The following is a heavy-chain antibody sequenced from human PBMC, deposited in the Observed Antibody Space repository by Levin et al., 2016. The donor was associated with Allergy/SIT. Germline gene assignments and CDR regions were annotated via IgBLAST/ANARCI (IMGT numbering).Heavy chain of an antibody. J-gene: IGHJ6*02. CDR3: ASSQWLTQYYYGMDV. D-gene: IGHD3-22*01. V-gene: IGHV4-34*01. CDR2: INQSGST. Sequence: WIRQPPGKGLEWIGEINQSGSTNYNPSLKSRVTISIDTSKNQFSLKLSSVTAADTAVYYCASSQWLTQYYYGMDVWGQGTTVTVSS.